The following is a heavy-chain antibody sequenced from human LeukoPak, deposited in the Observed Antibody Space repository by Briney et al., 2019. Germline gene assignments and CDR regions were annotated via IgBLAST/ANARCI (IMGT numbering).Heavy chain of an antibody. D-gene: IGHD6-6*01. Sequence: ASVKVSCKASGYTFTGYGISWVRQAPGQGLEWMGWISAYNGNTNYAQKLQGRVTMTTDTSTSTAYMELRSLRSDDTAVYYCATPYSSSSRLSYWGQGTLVTVSS. J-gene: IGHJ4*02. CDR3: ATPYSSSSRLSY. CDR1: GYTFTGYG. CDR2: ISAYNGNT. V-gene: IGHV1-18*01.